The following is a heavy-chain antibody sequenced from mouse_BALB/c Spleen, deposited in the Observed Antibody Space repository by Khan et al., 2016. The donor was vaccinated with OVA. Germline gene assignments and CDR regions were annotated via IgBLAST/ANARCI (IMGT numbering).Heavy chain of an antibody. Sequence: EVQLQESGGDLMKPGGSLKLSCAASGFTFSTYGMSWVRQTPDKRLEWVATINSDGYYTYYPDSVQGRFTISRNNAKNTLYLQMSSLKSEDTAMYYCASHLTGSFAYWGKGTLVTVSA. V-gene: IGHV5-6*01. CDR2: INSDGYYT. J-gene: IGHJ3*01. CDR3: ASHLTGSFAY. CDR1: GFTFSTYG. D-gene: IGHD4-1*01.